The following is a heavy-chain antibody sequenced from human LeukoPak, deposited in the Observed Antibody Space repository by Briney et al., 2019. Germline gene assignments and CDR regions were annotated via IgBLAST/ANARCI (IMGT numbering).Heavy chain of an antibody. CDR2: IKSKTDGGTT. Sequence: GGSLRLSCAASGFTFSNARMSWVRQAPGKGLEWVGRIKSKTDGGTTDYAAPVKGRFTISRDDSKNTLYLQMNSLKTEDTAVYYCTTQDIVVVVATPWGQGTLVTVSS. CDR3: TTQDIVVVVATP. V-gene: IGHV3-15*01. CDR1: GFTFSNAR. J-gene: IGHJ5*02. D-gene: IGHD2-15*01.